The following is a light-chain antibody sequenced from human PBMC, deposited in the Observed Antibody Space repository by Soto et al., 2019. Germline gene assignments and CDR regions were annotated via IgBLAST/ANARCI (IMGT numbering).Light chain of an antibody. J-gene: IGKJ5*01. CDR2: GAS. V-gene: IGKV3-20*01. CDR3: RQYKNWPPGT. CDR1: QSVSSRF. Sequence: EIVLTQKQGTLSLSPGERATLSCRASQSVSSRFLAWYQQKPGQAPRLLMYGASSRATGIPDRFSGTGSGTDFTLTISRLEPEDFAVYYCRQYKNWPPGTFGQVRLLEVK.